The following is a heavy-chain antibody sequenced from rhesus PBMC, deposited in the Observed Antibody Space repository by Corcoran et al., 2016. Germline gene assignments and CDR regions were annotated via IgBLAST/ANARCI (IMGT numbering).Heavy chain of an antibody. J-gene: IGHJ4*01. CDR2: IRSKSHNYET. Sequence: EVQLVESGGGLVQPGGSLRLSCAAYGFTFSSSAMPWVRKASGKGLEWVGRIRSKSHNYETGYSASVKSMFTISRDDSKNTAYLQMNSLKTEDTAVYYCASRLYFDYWGQGVLVTVSS. D-gene: IGHD6-19*01. CDR3: ASRLYFDY. CDR1: GFTFSSSA. V-gene: IGHV3-118*01.